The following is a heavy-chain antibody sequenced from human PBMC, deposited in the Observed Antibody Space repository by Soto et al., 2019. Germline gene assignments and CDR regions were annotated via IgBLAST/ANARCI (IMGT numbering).Heavy chain of an antibody. CDR3: ARSAGVRSVFPAV. Sequence: QVQLVQSGTEVKKPGASVKVSCKASGYTFTNYDINWVRQATGQGLEWMGWMNPNSGNTGYAQKFQDRVTMTRNTSRSTAYMELRSLRSEDTALYYCARSAGVRSVFPAVWGQGTTVTVSS. V-gene: IGHV1-8*01. CDR1: GYTFTNYD. J-gene: IGHJ6*02. CDR2: MNPNSGNT. D-gene: IGHD2-21*01.